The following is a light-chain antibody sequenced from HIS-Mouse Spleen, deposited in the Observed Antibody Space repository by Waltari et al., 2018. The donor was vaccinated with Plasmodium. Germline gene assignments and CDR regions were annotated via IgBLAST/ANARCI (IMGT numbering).Light chain of an antibody. Sequence: IVLTHSPAPLSASPGVRATLSCRASQSVSSKLAWYPQKPGQAPRLLIYGASTRATGIPARFSGSGSGTEFTLTISSLQSEDFAVYYCQQYNNWSFTFGPGTKVDIK. V-gene: IGKV3-15*01. J-gene: IGKJ3*01. CDR2: GAS. CDR1: QSVSSK. CDR3: QQYNNWSFT.